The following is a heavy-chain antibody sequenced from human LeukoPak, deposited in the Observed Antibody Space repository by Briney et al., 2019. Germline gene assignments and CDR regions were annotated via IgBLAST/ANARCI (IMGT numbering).Heavy chain of an antibody. Sequence: GASVKVSCKASGYTFTGYYMHWVRQAPGQGLEWMGWINPNSGGTNYAQKFQGRVTMTRDTSISTAYMELSRLGSDDTAVYYCARVVMITFGGVIVTTKPFDYWGQGTLVTVSS. CDR3: ARVVMITFGGVIVTTKPFDY. D-gene: IGHD3-16*02. V-gene: IGHV1-2*02. CDR2: INPNSGGT. CDR1: GYTFTGYY. J-gene: IGHJ4*02.